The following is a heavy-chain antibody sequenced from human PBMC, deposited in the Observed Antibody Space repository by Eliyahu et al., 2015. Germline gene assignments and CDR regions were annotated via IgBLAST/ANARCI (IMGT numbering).Heavy chain of an antibody. D-gene: IGHD6-6*01. CDR3: ARTRYSTSSPLQY. CDR2: INHSEST. Sequence: QVQLHQWGAGLLKPSETLSLTCAVYGESFSGYYWTWIRQPPGKGLEWIGEINHSESTNYNPSLKSRVTISVDTSKNQFSLKLNYVTAADTAVYFCARTRYSTSSPLQYWSQGSLVTVSS. V-gene: IGHV4-34*01. CDR1: GESFSGYY. J-gene: IGHJ4*02.